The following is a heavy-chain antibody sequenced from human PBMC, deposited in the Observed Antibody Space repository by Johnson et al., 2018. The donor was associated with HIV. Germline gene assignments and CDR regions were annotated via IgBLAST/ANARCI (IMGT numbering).Heavy chain of an antibody. CDR3: AKDYYGSGSKHDAFDI. J-gene: IGHJ3*02. D-gene: IGHD3-10*01. CDR1: GFTFSSYG. V-gene: IGHV3-30*02. CDR2: IRYDGSNK. Sequence: VQLVESGGGVVQPGGSLRLYCAASGFTFSSYGMHWVRQAPGKGLEWVAFIRYDGSNKYYADSVKGRFTISRDNSKNTLYLQMNSLRAEDTAVYYCAKDYYGSGSKHDAFDIWGQGTMVTVSS.